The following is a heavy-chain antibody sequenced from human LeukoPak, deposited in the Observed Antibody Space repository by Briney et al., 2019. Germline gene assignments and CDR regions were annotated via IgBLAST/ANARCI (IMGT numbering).Heavy chain of an antibody. CDR2: IYYSGST. D-gene: IGHD3-22*01. CDR1: GGSISSYY. J-gene: IGHJ4*02. V-gene: IGHV4-59*12. CDR3: ARLSSGYLDY. Sequence: SETLSLTCTVSGGSISSYYWSWIRQPPGKGLEWIGYIYYSGSTNYNPSLKSRVTISVDTSKNQFSLKLSSVTAADTAVYYCARLSSGYLDYWGQGTLVTVSP.